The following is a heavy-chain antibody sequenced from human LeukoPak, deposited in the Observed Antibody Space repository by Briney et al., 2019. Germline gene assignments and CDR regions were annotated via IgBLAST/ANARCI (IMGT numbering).Heavy chain of an antibody. CDR1: GYSFTDYY. Sequence: GASVKVSCKSSGYSFTDYYIHWVRQAPGQGPEWMGSINPNSGGTNYAQKLQGRVTMTRDTSITTAYMEVSRLRSDDTAFYYRARSSSSWYIDYWGQGTLVTVSS. D-gene: IGHD6-13*01. V-gene: IGHV1-2*02. J-gene: IGHJ4*02. CDR3: ARSSSSWYIDY. CDR2: INPNSGGT.